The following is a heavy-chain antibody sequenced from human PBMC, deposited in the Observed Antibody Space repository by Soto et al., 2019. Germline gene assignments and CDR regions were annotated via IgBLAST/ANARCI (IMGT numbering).Heavy chain of an antibody. V-gene: IGHV4-34*01. D-gene: IGHD3-10*01. CDR3: ARGPFGVLLWFGELAYFDY. Sequence: PSETLSLTCAVYGGSFSGYYWSWIRQPPGKGLEWIGEINHSGSTNYNPSLKSRVTISVDTSKNQFSLKLSSVTAADTAVYYCARGPFGVLLWFGELAYFDYWGQGTLVTVSS. J-gene: IGHJ4*02. CDR1: GGSFSGYY. CDR2: INHSGST.